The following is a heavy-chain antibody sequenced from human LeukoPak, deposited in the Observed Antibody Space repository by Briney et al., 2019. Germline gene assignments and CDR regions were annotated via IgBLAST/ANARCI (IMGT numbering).Heavy chain of an antibody. J-gene: IGHJ4*02. Sequence: ASVKVSCKASGYTFTNYAIHWVRQAPGQRLEWMGWINAGNGNTKYSQKFQGRVTITRDTSASTAYMELRSLRSEDTAVYYCARALKRFRNWNDVGYWGQGTLVTVSS. CDR3: ARALKRFRNWNDVGY. CDR2: INAGNGNT. D-gene: IGHD1-1*01. CDR1: GYTFTNYA. V-gene: IGHV1-3*01.